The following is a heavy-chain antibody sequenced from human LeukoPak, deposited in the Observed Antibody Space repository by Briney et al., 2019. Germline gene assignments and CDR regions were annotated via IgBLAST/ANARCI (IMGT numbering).Heavy chain of an antibody. D-gene: IGHD4-23*01. CDR1: GFTFSNAW. Sequence: GGSLRLSCAASGFTFSNAWMSWVRQAPGKGLEWVGRIQSKTDATVYAAPVKGRFTLSRDDSRSMLYLQMNSLKSEDTAVYYCTRERDGGPENWGQGTLVTVSS. V-gene: IGHV3-15*01. CDR3: TRERDGGPEN. J-gene: IGHJ4*02. CDR2: IQSKTDAT.